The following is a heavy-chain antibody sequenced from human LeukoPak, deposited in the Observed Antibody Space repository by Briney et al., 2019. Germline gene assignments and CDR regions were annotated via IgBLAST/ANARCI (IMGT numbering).Heavy chain of an antibody. CDR1: GFTFSSYA. D-gene: IGHD3-22*01. Sequence: GRSLGLSCAASGFTFSSYAMHWVRQAPGKGLEWVAVISYDGSNKYYADSVKGRFTISRDNSKNTLYLQMNSLRAEDTAVYYCARDYLDTYDSSGYYYVPLGYWGQGTLVTVSS. CDR3: ARDYLDTYDSSGYYYVPLGY. CDR2: ISYDGSNK. J-gene: IGHJ4*02. V-gene: IGHV3-30-3*01.